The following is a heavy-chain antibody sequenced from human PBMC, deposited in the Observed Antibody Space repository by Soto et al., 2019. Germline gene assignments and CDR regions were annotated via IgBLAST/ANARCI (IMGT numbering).Heavy chain of an antibody. CDR2: IIPILGIA. V-gene: IGHV1-69*02. J-gene: IGHJ3*02. D-gene: IGHD2-15*01. CDR3: ASPNCSGGSCYSPYDAFDI. Sequence: QVQLVQSGAEVKKPGSSVKVSCKASGGTFSSYTISWVRQAPGQGREWMGRIIPILGIANYAQKFQGRVTITADKSTSTAYMELSSLRSEDTAVYYCASPNCSGGSCYSPYDAFDIWGQGTMVTVSS. CDR1: GGTFSSYT.